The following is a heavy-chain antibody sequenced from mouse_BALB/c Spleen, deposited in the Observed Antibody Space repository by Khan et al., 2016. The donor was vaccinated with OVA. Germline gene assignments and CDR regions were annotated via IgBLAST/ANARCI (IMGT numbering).Heavy chain of an antibody. CDR2: ISTYYGDS. V-gene: IGHV1S137*01. CDR1: GYIFTDFS. J-gene: IGHJ3*01. Sequence: QVQLKQSGAELVRPGVSVKISCKGSGYIFTDFSMHWVKRSHAKSLEWIGVISTYYGDSIYNQNFKDKATLTVEKSSSTAYMELARLTSEDSAIYYCARGCGNYCFAYWGEGTLVTVSA. CDR3: ARGCGNYCFAY. D-gene: IGHD2-1*01.